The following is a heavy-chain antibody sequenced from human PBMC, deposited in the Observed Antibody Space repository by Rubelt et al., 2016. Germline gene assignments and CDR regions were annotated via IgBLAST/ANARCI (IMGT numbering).Heavy chain of an antibody. Sequence: AMSWVRQAPGKGLEWVSTITISGGSTDYADSVKGRFTISRDNSKNTLYLQMNSLRAEDTAVYYCAKSGVIVATTHFDYWGQGTLVTVSS. J-gene: IGHJ4*02. CDR1: A. V-gene: IGHV3-23*01. D-gene: IGHD5-12*01. CDR3: AKSGVIVATTHFDY. CDR2: ITISGGST.